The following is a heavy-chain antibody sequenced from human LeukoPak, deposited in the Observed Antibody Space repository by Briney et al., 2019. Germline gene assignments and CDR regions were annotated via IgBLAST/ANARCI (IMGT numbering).Heavy chain of an antibody. Sequence: SETLSLTCTVSGGSISSGSYYWSWIRQPAGKGLEWIGRIYTSGSTNYNPSLKSRVTISVDTSKNQFSLKLSSVTAADTAVYYCARVSHYDILTGYYNAFDIWGQGTMVTVSS. V-gene: IGHV4-61*02. CDR3: ARVSHYDILTGYYNAFDI. D-gene: IGHD3-9*01. J-gene: IGHJ3*02. CDR1: GGSISSGSYY. CDR2: IYTSGST.